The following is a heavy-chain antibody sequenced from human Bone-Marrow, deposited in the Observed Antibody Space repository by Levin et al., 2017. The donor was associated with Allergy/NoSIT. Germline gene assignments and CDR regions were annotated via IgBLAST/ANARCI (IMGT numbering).Heavy chain of an antibody. CDR3: ARARSFGSGTYFSPDY. CDR1: GYTFTDYH. CDR2: INPNSGDT. J-gene: IGHJ4*02. D-gene: IGHD3-10*01. Sequence: PGESLKISCKASGYTFTDYHMLWVRLAPGQGLEWMGQINPNSGDTNYAQKFQGRVTMTRDTSISTAYMELSNLRSDDTAVFYCARARSFGSGTYFSPDYWGQGTLVTVSS. V-gene: IGHV1-2*06.